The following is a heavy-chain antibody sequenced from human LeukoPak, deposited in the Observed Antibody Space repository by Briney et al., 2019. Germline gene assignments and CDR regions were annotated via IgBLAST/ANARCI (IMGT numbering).Heavy chain of an antibody. CDR3: ASEYCSGDSCEGGHFDY. CDR1: GGSISSGNW. V-gene: IGHV4-4*02. CDR2: IYHSGST. D-gene: IGHD2-15*01. Sequence: PLETLSLTCAVSGGSISSGNWWSWVRQPPGKGLEWIGEIYHSGSTDYNPSLRSRVTISVDTSNNQFSLKLSSVTAADMAIYYCASEYCSGDSCEGGHFDYWGQGTLVTVSS. J-gene: IGHJ4*02.